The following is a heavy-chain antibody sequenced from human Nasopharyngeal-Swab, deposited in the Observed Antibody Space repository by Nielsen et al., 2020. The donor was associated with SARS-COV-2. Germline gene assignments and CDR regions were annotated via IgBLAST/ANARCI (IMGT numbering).Heavy chain of an antibody. D-gene: IGHD5-18*01. CDR2: ISYDGSNK. Sequence: IRQPPGKGLGWVAVISYDGSNKYYADSVKGRFTISRDNSKNTLYLQMNSLRAEDTAVYYCARDKRDTAMVTGLFGYYYYGMDVWGQGTTVTVSS. CDR3: ARDKRDTAMVTGLFGYYYYGMDV. V-gene: IGHV3-30*04. J-gene: IGHJ6*02.